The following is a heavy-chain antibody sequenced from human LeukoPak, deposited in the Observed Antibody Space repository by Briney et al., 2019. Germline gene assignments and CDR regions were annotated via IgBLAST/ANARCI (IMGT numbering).Heavy chain of an antibody. CDR2: IHSTGTT. D-gene: IGHD3-10*01. CDR3: ARHDEDYNGQYCFLLSFDS. CDR1: GGSISGYY. Sequence: SETLSLTCTVSGGSISGYYWSWIRQTPGQAPEWIGYIHSTGTTDYHPSLRRRVTISVDTSKNQFSLKLNSVTAADTAVYYCARHDEDYNGQYCFLLSFDSWGQGALVTVSS. J-gene: IGHJ5*01. V-gene: IGHV4-59*08.